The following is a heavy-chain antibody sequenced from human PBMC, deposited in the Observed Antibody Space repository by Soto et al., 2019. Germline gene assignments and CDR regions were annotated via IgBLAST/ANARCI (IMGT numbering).Heavy chain of an antibody. CDR2: IIPIFGTA. Sequence: QVQLVQSGAEVKKPGSSVKVSCTASGGTFSSYAISWVRQAPGQGLEWMGGIIPIFGTANYAQKFQGRVTITADESTSTAYMELSSLRSEDTAVYYCASVYCSGGSCYSDWFDPWGQGTLVTVSS. V-gene: IGHV1-69*01. CDR3: ASVYCSGGSCYSDWFDP. D-gene: IGHD2-15*01. CDR1: GGTFSSYA. J-gene: IGHJ5*02.